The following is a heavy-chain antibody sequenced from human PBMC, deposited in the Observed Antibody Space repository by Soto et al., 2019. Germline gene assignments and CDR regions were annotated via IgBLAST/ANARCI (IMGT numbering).Heavy chain of an antibody. V-gene: IGHV3-48*03. Sequence: EVQLVESGGGLVQPGGSLRLSCAASGFSFSAHDLNWVRQAPGKGLEWISYIDPSGNTMHYADSVKGRFTISRDNAKNSLYLQMSSLRAEDTAVYYCARDTPGVEDFDYWGQGTLVTVSS. CDR3: ARDTPGVEDFDY. CDR2: IDPSGNTM. J-gene: IGHJ4*02. D-gene: IGHD2-15*01. CDR1: GFSFSAHD.